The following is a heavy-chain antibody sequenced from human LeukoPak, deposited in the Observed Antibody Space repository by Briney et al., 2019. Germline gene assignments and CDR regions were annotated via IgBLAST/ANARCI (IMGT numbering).Heavy chain of an antibody. J-gene: IGHJ3*02. CDR2: INHSGST. V-gene: IGHV4-34*01. Sequence: SETLSLTCAVYGGSFSGYYWSWIRQPPGKGLEWIGEINHSGSTNYNPSLKSRVTISVDTSKNQFSLKLSSVTAADTAVYYCERRLGNYYDSSGYYYDAFDIWGQETMVTVSA. D-gene: IGHD3-22*01. CDR3: ERRLGNYYDSSGYYYDAFDI. CDR1: GGSFSGYY.